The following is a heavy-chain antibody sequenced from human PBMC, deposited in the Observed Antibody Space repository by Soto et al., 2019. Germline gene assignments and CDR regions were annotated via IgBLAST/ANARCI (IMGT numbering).Heavy chain of an antibody. J-gene: IGHJ6*02. V-gene: IGHV3-30-3*01. D-gene: IGHD3-22*01. CDR3: ARDRNYYDSSGYHGYYYYGMDV. Sequence: PGGSLRLSCAASGFTFSSYAMHCVRQAPGKGLEWVAVISYDGSNKYYADSVKGRFTISRENSKNTLYLQMNSLRAEDTAVYYCARDRNYYDSSGYHGYYYYGMDVWGQGSTVTVSS. CDR2: ISYDGSNK. CDR1: GFTFSSYA.